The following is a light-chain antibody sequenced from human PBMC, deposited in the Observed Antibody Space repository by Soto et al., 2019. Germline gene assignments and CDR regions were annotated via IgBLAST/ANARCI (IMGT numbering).Light chain of an antibody. V-gene: IGLV2-8*01. J-gene: IGLJ1*01. CDR1: SSDVGGYNY. CDR3: SSYAGGNDPFV. CDR2: EVS. Sequence: QSALTQPPSASGSPGQAVTISFTGTSSDVGGYNYVSWYQQHPGKAPKLMIYEVSKRPSGVPDRFSGSKSGNTASLTVSGLQAEDEDDYYCSSYAGGNDPFVFGTGTQLTVL.